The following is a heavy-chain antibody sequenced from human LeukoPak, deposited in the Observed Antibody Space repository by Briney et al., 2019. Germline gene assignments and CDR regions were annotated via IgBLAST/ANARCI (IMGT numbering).Heavy chain of an antibody. D-gene: IGHD3-22*01. J-gene: IGHJ4*02. CDR1: GFTFSSYW. V-gene: IGHV3-74*01. CDR3: AKDDYYDTSGYRD. CDR2: INGDGSST. Sequence: PGGSLRLSCAASGFTFSSYWMHWVRQGPGKGLVWVSRINGDGSSTTYADSVKGRFTISRDNSKNTLYLQMNSLRAEDTAVYYCAKDDYYDTSGYRDWGQGTLVTVSS.